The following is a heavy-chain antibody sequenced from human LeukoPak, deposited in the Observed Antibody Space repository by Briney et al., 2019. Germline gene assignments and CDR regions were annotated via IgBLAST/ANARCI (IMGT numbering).Heavy chain of an antibody. D-gene: IGHD2-2*01. CDR2: INPNSGGT. J-gene: IGHJ5*02. CDR3: ARVVPAASASYNWFDP. Sequence: GASVKVSCKAFGYTFTGYYMHWVRQAPGQGLEWMGRINPNSGGTNYAQKFQGRVTMTRDTSISTAYMELSRLRSDDTAVYYCARVVPAASASYNWFDPWGQGTLVTVSS. CDR1: GYTFTGYY. V-gene: IGHV1-2*06.